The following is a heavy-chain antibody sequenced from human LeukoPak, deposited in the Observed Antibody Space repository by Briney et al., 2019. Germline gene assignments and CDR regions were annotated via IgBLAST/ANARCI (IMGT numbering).Heavy chain of an antibody. CDR1: GGSISSSNW. Sequence: SETLSLTCAVSGGSISSSNWWSWVRQPPGKGLEWIGEIYHSGSTNYNPSLKSRVTISVDKSKNQFSLKLSSVTAADTAVYYCARGYDSSGPRPTYYFDYWGQGTLVTVSS. J-gene: IGHJ4*02. V-gene: IGHV4-4*02. D-gene: IGHD3-22*01. CDR3: ARGYDSSGPRPTYYFDY. CDR2: IYHSGST.